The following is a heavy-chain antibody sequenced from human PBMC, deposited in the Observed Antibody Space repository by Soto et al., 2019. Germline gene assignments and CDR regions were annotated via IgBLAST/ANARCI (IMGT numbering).Heavy chain of an antibody. CDR3: AKNYDSSGSSGDY. CDR2: ISYDGSNK. D-gene: IGHD3-22*01. V-gene: IGHV3-30*18. J-gene: IGHJ4*02. Sequence: VQLVESGGGLIQPGGSLTLSCAASGFTFSSYGMHWVRQAPGKGLEWVAVISYDGSNKYYADSVKGRFTISRDNSKNTLYLQMNSLRAEDTAVYYCAKNYDSSGSSGDYWGQGTLVTVSS. CDR1: GFTFSSYG.